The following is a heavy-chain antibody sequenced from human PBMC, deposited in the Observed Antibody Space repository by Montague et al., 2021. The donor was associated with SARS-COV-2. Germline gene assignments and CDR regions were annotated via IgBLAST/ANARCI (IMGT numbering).Heavy chain of an antibody. CDR1: GFIFSNFW. D-gene: IGHD2-2*01. CDR2: IKQDGSEK. CDR3: ARDNIVIVPPAIFYDS. Sequence: SLRLSCAASGFIFSNFWMSWVRQAPGKGLEWVANIKQDGSEKFYVDSVKGRFTIPRDNAKNSLYLQMYSLRAEDTAVYFCARDNIVIVPPAIFYDSWGQGTLVTVSS. J-gene: IGHJ4*02. V-gene: IGHV3-7*01.